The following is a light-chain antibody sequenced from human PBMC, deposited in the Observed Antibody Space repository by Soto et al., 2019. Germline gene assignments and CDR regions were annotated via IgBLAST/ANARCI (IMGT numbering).Light chain of an antibody. Sequence: SYELTQPPSVSVAPGQTARITCGGNNIESKSVHWYQQRPGQAPVLVVLDDSDRPSGIPERISGSNSGNTATLTISRVEAGDEAEYYCQVWDGLSDHVIFGGGTKLTVL. V-gene: IGLV3-21*02. J-gene: IGLJ2*01. CDR2: DDS. CDR1: NIESKS. CDR3: QVWDGLSDHVI.